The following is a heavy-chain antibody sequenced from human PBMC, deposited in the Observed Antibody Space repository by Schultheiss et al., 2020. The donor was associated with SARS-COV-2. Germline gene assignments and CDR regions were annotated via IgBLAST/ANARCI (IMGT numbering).Heavy chain of an antibody. D-gene: IGHD4-11*01. CDR2: IIPIFGTA. CDR3: ASGNNYECVY. J-gene: IGHJ4*02. Sequence: SVKVSCKASGGTFSTYTINWVRQAPGQGLEWMGGIIPIFGTANYAQKFQGRVTITADESTSTAYMELSSLRSEDTAVYYCASGNNYECVYWGQGTLVTVSS. CDR1: GGTFSTYT. V-gene: IGHV1-69*13.